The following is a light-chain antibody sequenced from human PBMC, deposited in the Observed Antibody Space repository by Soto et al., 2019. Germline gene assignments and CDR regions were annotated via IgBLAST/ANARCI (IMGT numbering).Light chain of an antibody. Sequence: DIQMTQSPSSLSASVGDRVTITCRASQSISSYLNWYQQKPGKAPKPLIYAASSLRSGVPSRFSGSGSGTDFTLTISSLQPEDFGTYYCQQSYSTPYTFGQG. V-gene: IGKV1-39*01. J-gene: IGKJ2*01. CDR3: QQSYSTPYT. CDR1: QSISSY. CDR2: AAS.